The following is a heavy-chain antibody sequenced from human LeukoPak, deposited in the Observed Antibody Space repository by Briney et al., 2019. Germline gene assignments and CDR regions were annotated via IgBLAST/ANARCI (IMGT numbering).Heavy chain of an antibody. V-gene: IGHV4-4*07. CDR3: ARDGTQYCSGGSCYSRYYYYYYMDV. Sequence: SETLSLTCTVSGGSISSYYWSWIRQPAGKGLEWIGRIYTSGSTNYNPSLKSRVTMSVDTSKNQFSLKLSSVTAADTAVYYCARDGTQYCSGGSCYSRYYYYYYMDVWGKGTTVTVSS. J-gene: IGHJ6*03. CDR2: IYTSGST. D-gene: IGHD2-15*01. CDR1: GGSISSYY.